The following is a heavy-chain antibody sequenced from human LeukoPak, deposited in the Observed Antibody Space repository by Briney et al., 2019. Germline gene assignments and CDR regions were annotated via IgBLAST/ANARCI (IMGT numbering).Heavy chain of an antibody. CDR1: GFTFSDYY. D-gene: IGHD3-22*01. J-gene: IGHJ4*02. CDR2: ISSSGSTI. V-gene: IGHV3-11*04. Sequence: QPGGSLRLSCAASGFTFSDYYMSWIRQAPGKGLEWVSYISSSGSTIYYADSMKGRFTISRDSAKNSVYLQMNSLRSEDTAVYYCARGKFDSSGYYIDYWGQGTLVTVSS. CDR3: ARGKFDSSGYYIDY.